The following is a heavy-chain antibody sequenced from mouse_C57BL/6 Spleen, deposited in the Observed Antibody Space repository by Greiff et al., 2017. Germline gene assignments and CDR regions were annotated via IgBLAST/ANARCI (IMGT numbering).Heavy chain of an antibody. CDR3: ARDGGLRGYFDV. Sequence: EVQGVASGGGLVKPGGSLKLSCAASGFTFSSYAMSWVRQTPETRLEWVANISDGGSYTYYPDNVKGRFTISRDNAKNHLYLQMCHLKSEDTAMYSCARDGGLRGYFDVWGTGTTVTVSS. V-gene: IGHV5-4*01. CDR2: ISDGGSYT. D-gene: IGHD3-1*01. J-gene: IGHJ1*03. CDR1: GFTFSSYA.